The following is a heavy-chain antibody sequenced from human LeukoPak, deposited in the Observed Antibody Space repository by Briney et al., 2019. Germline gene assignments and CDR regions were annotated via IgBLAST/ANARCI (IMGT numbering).Heavy chain of an antibody. CDR2: ISADNGNT. CDR1: GHTSTNYG. D-gene: IGHD4-11*01. CDR3: ARDQGPRWRLQDAFDV. J-gene: IGHJ3*01. Sequence: GASVKVSCKASGHTSTNYGISWVRQAPGQGLEWMGWISADNGNTNSAQNFQGGVTMTRDTSTSTAYMELRSLRSDDTAVYYCARDQGPRWRLQDAFDVWGQGTMVIVSS. V-gene: IGHV1-18*01.